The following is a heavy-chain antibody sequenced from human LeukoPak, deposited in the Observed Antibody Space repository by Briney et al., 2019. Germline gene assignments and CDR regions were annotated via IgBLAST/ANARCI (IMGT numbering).Heavy chain of an antibody. CDR2: ISGSGGST. CDR1: GFTFSSYA. Sequence: PGGSLRLSCAASGFTFSSYAMSWVRQAPGKGLEWVSAISGSGGSTYYADSVKGRFTISRDNSKNTLYLQMNSLRAEDTAVYYCAKGPQGIAAAKGPRPYRNWFDPWGQGTLVTVSS. D-gene: IGHD6-13*01. J-gene: IGHJ5*02. V-gene: IGHV3-23*01. CDR3: AKGPQGIAAAKGPRPYRNWFDP.